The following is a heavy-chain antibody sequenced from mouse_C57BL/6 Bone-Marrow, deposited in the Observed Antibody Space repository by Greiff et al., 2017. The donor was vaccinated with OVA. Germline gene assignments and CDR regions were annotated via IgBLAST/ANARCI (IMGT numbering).Heavy chain of an antibody. CDR3: ARVPYYYAMDY. D-gene: IGHD5-1*01. V-gene: IGHV5-4*01. J-gene: IGHJ4*01. CDR1: GFTFSSYA. Sequence: EVQLVASGGGLVKPGGSLKLSCAASGFTFSSYAMSWVRQTPEKRLEWVATISDGGSYTYYPDNVKGRFTISRDNAKNNLYLQMSHLKSEDTAMYYCARVPYYYAMDYGGQGTSVTVSS. CDR2: ISDGGSYT.